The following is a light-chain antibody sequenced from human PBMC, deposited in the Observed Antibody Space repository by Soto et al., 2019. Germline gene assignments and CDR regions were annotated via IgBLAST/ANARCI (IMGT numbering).Light chain of an antibody. CDR2: SNN. V-gene: IGLV1-44*01. CDR1: SSNIGSNT. Sequence: QSVLTQPPSASGSPGQRVTISCSGRSSNIGSNTVNWYQQLPGTAPKLLIYSNNQRPSGVPDRFSGSKSGTSASLAISGLQSEDEADYYCAAWDDSLNVYVFGTGTKVTVL. J-gene: IGLJ1*01. CDR3: AAWDDSLNVYV.